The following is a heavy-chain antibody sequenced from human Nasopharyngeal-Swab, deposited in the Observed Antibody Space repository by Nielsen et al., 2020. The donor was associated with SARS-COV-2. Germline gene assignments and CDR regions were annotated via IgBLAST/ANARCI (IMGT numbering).Heavy chain of an antibody. V-gene: IGHV5-51*01. D-gene: IGHD5-24*01. CDR1: GYSFVNLL. CDR3: ARRAARDDYNYEVDP. J-gene: IGHJ5*02. Sequence: GESLKISRMASGYSFVNLLSGWVRQKPGKGLGWMGVVHSGNTEVAYSPSFQGQVTISADKSMNTAYLPWRSLRASDTAMYFCARRAARDDYNYEVDPWGQGTLVTVSS. CDR2: VHSGNTEV.